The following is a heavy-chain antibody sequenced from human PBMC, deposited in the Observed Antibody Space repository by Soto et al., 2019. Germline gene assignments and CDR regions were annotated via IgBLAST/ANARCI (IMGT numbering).Heavy chain of an antibody. CDR1: GYTLTNYG. J-gene: IGHJ6*02. CDR2: ISAYNGNT. Sequence: QVQLVQSGAEVKKPGASVKVSCKASGYTLTNYGISWVRQAPGQGLEWMGWISAYNGNTNYAQKLRGRVTMTTDTSTSTAYMELRSLRSDDTAVYYCATYSSGWYGNGMDVWGQGTTVTVSS. D-gene: IGHD6-19*01. CDR3: ATYSSGWYGNGMDV. V-gene: IGHV1-18*01.